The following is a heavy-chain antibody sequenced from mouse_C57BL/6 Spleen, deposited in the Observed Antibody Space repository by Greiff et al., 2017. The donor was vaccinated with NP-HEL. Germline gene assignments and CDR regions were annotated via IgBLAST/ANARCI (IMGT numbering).Heavy chain of an antibody. CDR3: ASEGLAGLFAY. CDR2: ISYDGSN. V-gene: IGHV3-6*01. D-gene: IGHD3-3*01. J-gene: IGHJ3*01. CDR1: GYSITSGYY. Sequence: EVQLQQSGPGLVKPSQSLSLTCSVTGYSITSGYYWNWIRQFPGNKLEWMGYISYDGSNNYNPSLKNRISITRDTSKNQFFLKLNSVTTEDTATYYCASEGLAGLFAYWGQGTLVTVSA.